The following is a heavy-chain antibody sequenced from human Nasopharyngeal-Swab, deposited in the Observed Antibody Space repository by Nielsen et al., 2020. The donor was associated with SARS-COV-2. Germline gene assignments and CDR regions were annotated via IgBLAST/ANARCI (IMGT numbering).Heavy chain of an antibody. V-gene: IGHV3-23*01. CDR1: GFPFSSYA. J-gene: IGHJ5*02. D-gene: IGHD6-6*01. CDR2: ISGSGGST. Sequence: GESLKISCAASGFPFSSYAMSWVRQAPGKGLEWVSAISGSGGSTYYADSVKGRFTTSRDNSKNTLYLQMNSLRAEDTAVYYCAKAVAPSSSWGQGTLVTVSS. CDR3: AKAVAPSSS.